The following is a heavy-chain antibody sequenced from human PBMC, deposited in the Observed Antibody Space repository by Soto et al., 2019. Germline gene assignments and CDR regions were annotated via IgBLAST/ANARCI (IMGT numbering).Heavy chain of an antibody. CDR1: GGSISSGDYY. CDR3: ARTIDSSGYYYPFFDY. CDR2: IYYSGST. D-gene: IGHD3-22*01. Sequence: ASETLSLTCTVSGGSISSGDYYWSWIRQPPGKGLEWIGYIYYSGSTYYNPSLKSRVTISVDTSKNQFSLKLSSVTAADTAVYYCARTIDSSGYYYPFFDYWGQGTLVTVSS. J-gene: IGHJ4*02. V-gene: IGHV4-30-4*01.